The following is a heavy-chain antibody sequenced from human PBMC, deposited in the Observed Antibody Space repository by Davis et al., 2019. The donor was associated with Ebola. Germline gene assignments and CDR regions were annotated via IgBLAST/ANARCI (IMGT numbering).Heavy chain of an antibody. CDR3: ARDYGNYGFDY. Sequence: SVKVSCKASGYTFTSYGISWVRQAPGQGLEWMGGIIPIFGTANYAQKFQGRVTITAAESTSTAYVELSSLRSEDTAVYYCARDYGNYGFDYWCQGTLVTVSS. J-gene: IGHJ4*02. V-gene: IGHV1-69*13. CDR2: IIPIFGTA. CDR1: GYTFTSYG. D-gene: IGHD4-11*01.